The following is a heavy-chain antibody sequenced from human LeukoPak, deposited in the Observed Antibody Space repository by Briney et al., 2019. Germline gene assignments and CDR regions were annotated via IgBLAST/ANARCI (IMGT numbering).Heavy chain of an antibody. J-gene: IGHJ4*02. CDR1: GGSISSSNW. V-gene: IGHV4-4*02. Sequence: SATLSLTCAVAGGSISSSNWWSWVRQPPGKGLEWIGEIYHSGSTNYNPSLKSRVTISVDKSKNQFSLKLSSVTAADTAVYYCARLYYYDSSGYDYWGQGTLVTVSS. D-gene: IGHD3-22*01. CDR2: IYHSGST. CDR3: ARLYYYDSSGYDY.